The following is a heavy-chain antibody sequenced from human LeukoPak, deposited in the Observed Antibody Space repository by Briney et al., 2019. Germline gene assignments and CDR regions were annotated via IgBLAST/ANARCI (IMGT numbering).Heavy chain of an antibody. CDR2: IRYDGSNK. J-gene: IGHJ6*03. CDR3: AKEELLWFGELSNYYYYMDV. CDR1: GFTFSSYG. D-gene: IGHD3-10*01. Sequence: GGSLRFSCAASGFTFSSYGTHWVRQAPGKGLEWVAFIRYDGSNKYYADSVKGRFTISRDNSKNTLYLQMNSLRAEDTAVYYCAKEELLWFGELSNYYYYMDVWGKGTTVTISS. V-gene: IGHV3-30*02.